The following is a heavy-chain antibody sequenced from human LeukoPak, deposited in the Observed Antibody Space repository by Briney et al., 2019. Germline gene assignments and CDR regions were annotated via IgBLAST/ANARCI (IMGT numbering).Heavy chain of an antibody. V-gene: IGHV3-30-3*01. Sequence: GGSLRLSCAASGFTFSSYAMHWVRQAPGKGLEWVAVISYDGSNKYYADSVKGRFTISRDNSKNTLYLQMNSLRAEDTAVYYCARDRVRYSYAVLPTDYWGQGTLVTVSS. CDR1: GFTFSSYA. CDR3: ARDRVRYSYAVLPTDY. CDR2: ISYDGSNK. D-gene: IGHD5-18*01. J-gene: IGHJ4*02.